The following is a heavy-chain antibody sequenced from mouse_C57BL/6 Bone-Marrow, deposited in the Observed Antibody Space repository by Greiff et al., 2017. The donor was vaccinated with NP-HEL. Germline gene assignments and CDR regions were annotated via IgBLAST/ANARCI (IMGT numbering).Heavy chain of an antibody. CDR1: GYAFSSSW. Sequence: QVQLQQSGPELVKPGASVKISCKASGYAFSSSWMNWVKQRPGKGLEWIGRIYPGDGDTNYNGKFKGKATLTADKSSSTAYMQLSSLTSEDSAVYFCARQDLYYGNSYAMDYWGQGTSVTVSS. V-gene: IGHV1-82*01. J-gene: IGHJ4*01. CDR2: IYPGDGDT. CDR3: ARQDLYYGNSYAMDY. D-gene: IGHD2-1*01.